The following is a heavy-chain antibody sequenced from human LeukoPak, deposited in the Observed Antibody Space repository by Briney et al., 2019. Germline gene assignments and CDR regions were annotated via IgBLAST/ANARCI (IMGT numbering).Heavy chain of an antibody. CDR3: AGQGVGVRGVIIGKVDY. Sequence: SETLSLTCAVYGGSFSGYYWSWLRQPPGKGLEWIGEINHSGSTYYNPSLKSRVTISVDTSKNQSSLKLSSVTAADTAVYYCAGQGVGVRGVIIGKVDYWGQGTLVTVSS. D-gene: IGHD3-10*01. V-gene: IGHV4-34*01. CDR2: INHSGST. J-gene: IGHJ4*02. CDR1: GGSFSGYY.